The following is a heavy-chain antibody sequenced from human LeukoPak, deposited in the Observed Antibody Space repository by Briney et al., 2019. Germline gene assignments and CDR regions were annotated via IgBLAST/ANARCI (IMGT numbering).Heavy chain of an antibody. D-gene: IGHD1-26*01. Sequence: GGSLRLSCTASGFTFGDYAMSWVRQAPGKGLEWVGFIRSKAYGGTTEYAASVKGRFTISRDDSKSIAYLQMNSLKTKDTAVYYCTRDGPSGSSYYYYYMDVWGKGTTVTVSS. CDR2: IRSKAYGGTT. V-gene: IGHV3-49*04. CDR3: TRDGPSGSSYYYYYMDV. J-gene: IGHJ6*03. CDR1: GFTFGDYA.